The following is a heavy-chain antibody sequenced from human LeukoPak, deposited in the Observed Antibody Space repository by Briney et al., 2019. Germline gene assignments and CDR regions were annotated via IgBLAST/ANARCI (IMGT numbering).Heavy chain of an antibody. Sequence: SGPTLVKPTQTLTLTCTFSGFSLSTSGVGVGLIRQPPGKALEWLALIYWNDDKRYSPSLKSRLTITKDTSKNQVVLTMTNMDPVHTATYYCAHLPMIARGHDAFDIWGQGTMVTVSS. J-gene: IGHJ3*02. CDR1: GFSLSTSGVG. D-gene: IGHD3-22*01. V-gene: IGHV2-5*01. CDR3: AHLPMIARGHDAFDI. CDR2: IYWNDDK.